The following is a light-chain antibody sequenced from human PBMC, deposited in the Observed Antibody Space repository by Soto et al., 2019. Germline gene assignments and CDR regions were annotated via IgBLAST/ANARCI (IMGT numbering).Light chain of an antibody. V-gene: IGKV3-15*01. Sequence: EIEFTQTPAALSVSAGERDTLYFRASQSISNYLAWYQQKPGQAPRLLIYDAFTRATGIPARFSGTGSGTEFTLTISSLQSEDLALYYCQQYNDWPLTCGQGTRVAIK. CDR3: QQYNDWPLT. CDR1: QSISNY. CDR2: DAF. J-gene: IGKJ1*01.